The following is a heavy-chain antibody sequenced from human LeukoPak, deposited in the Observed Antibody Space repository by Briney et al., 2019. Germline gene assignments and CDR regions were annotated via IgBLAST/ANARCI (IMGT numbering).Heavy chain of an antibody. J-gene: IGHJ4*02. V-gene: IGHV3-23*01. Sequence: EGSLRLSCATFGFTFSNYAMNWVRQAPGKGLEWVSRISASGDSPYYADSVKGRFTISRDDTKNSLYLQMNSLRAEDTAVYYCARAPRYCTNGVCYVSYFDYWGQGTLVTVSS. CDR1: GFTFSNYA. CDR2: ISASGDSP. CDR3: ARAPRYCTNGVCYVSYFDY. D-gene: IGHD2-8*01.